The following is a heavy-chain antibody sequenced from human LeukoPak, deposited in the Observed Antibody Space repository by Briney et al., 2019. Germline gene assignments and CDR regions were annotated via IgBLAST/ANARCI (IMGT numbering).Heavy chain of an antibody. V-gene: IGHV3-48*04. D-gene: IGHD7-27*01. CDR3: ARDTLGQAFDI. CDR2: ISSSSSTI. J-gene: IGHJ3*02. CDR1: GFTFSSYS. Sequence: GGSLRLSCAASGFTFSSYSMNWVRQAPGKGLEWVSYISSSSSTIYYADSVKGRFTISRDNAKNSLYLQMNSLRAEDTAVYYCARDTLGQAFDIWGQGTMVTASS.